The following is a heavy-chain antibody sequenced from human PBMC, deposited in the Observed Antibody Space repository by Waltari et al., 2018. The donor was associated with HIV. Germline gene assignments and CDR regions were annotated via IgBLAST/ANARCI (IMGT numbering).Heavy chain of an antibody. V-gene: IGHV3-30*04. CDR3: ARDGHFYDSRPLDY. CDR2: ISYGGRNK. CDR1: GLTFRPYA. Sequence: QVQLVVSGGGVVQPGRYLTRSCTASGLTFRPYAMHWVRQAPGKGLEWVAIISYGGRNKYYADSVKGRFTISRDNSKNTVYLQMNSLRGEDTAVYYCARDGHFYDSRPLDYWGQGTLVTVSS. J-gene: IGHJ4*02. D-gene: IGHD3-22*01.